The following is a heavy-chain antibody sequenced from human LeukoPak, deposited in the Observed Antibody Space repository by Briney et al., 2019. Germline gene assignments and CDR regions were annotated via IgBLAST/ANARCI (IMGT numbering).Heavy chain of an antibody. D-gene: IGHD1-14*01. J-gene: IGHJ4*02. CDR3: TKDPVNRPYYFDY. V-gene: IGHV3-23*01. CDR1: GFTFRNYA. CDR2: ISGSGVTT. Sequence: GGTLRLPCAVSGFTFRNYAMSWVRQAPGKGLNWVSTISGSGVTTYYADSVKGRFTISRDNSKNTLYLQMNSLRAEDTAVYYCTKDPVNRPYYFDYWGQGTLVTVSS.